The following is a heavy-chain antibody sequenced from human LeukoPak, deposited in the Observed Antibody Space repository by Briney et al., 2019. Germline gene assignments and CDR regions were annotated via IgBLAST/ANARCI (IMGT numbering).Heavy chain of an antibody. D-gene: IGHD1/OR15-1a*01. J-gene: IGHJ4*02. CDR3: AKAGKNWNMGPFDY. CDR2: ISGSGGST. CDR1: GFTFSSYA. V-gene: IGHV3-23*01. Sequence: GGSQRLSCAASGFTFSSYAMSWVRQAPGKGLEWVSAISGSGGSTYYADSVKGRFTISRDNSKNTLYLKMNSLRAEDTAVYYCAKAGKNWNMGPFDYWGQGTLVTVSS.